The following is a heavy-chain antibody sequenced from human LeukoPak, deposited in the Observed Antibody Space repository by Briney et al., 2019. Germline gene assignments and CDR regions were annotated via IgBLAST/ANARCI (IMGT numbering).Heavy chain of an antibody. CDR2: IIPIFGTA. CDR3: ARGRDTAMVFDY. V-gene: IGHV1-69*06. Sequence: ASVKVSCKASGGTFSSYAISWVRQAPGQGLEWMGGIIPIFGTANYAQKFQGRVTITADKSTSTAYMELSSLRSEDTAAYYCARGRDTAMVFDYWGQGTLVTVSS. J-gene: IGHJ4*02. D-gene: IGHD5-18*01. CDR1: GGTFSSYA.